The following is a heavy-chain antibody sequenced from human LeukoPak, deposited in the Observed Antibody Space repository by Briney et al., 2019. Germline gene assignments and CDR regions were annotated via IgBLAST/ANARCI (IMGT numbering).Heavy chain of an antibody. CDR1: GFTVSSNY. J-gene: IGHJ6*04. CDR2: ISSSGSTI. CDR3: AELGITMIGGV. D-gene: IGHD3-10*02. V-gene: IGHV3-11*04. Sequence: GGSLRLSCAASGFTVSSNYMSWVRQAPGKGLEWVSYISSSGSTIYYADSVKGRFTISRDNAKNSLYLQMNSQRAEDTAVYYCAELGITMIGGVWGKGTTVTISS.